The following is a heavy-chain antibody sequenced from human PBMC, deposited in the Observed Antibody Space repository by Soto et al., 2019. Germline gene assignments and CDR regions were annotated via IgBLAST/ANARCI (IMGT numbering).Heavy chain of an antibody. V-gene: IGHV2-26*01. CDR2: IFSNDEK. Sequence: QVTLKESGPVLVKPTETLTLTCTVSGFSLSNARMGVSWIRQPPGKALEWLAHIFSNDEKSYSTSLKSRLTRSKDTSKIQVVLTMTNIDPVDTATYYCARIPAYYDYGWGSYRYTDVGVQGTLVTVSS. J-gene: IGHJ4*02. CDR3: ARIPAYYDYGWGSYRYTDV. CDR1: GFSLSNARMG. D-gene: IGHD3-16*02.